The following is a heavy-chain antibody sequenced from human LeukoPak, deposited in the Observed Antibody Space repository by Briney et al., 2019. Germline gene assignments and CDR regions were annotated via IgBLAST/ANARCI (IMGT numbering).Heavy chain of an antibody. CDR2: ISYDGSHK. CDR3: AKGARGDTVTSIVGLNWFDP. CDR1: GITFRSYG. J-gene: IGHJ5*02. Sequence: PGGSLRLSCAASGITFRSYGMHRVRQAPGKGPEWVAVISYDGSHKYYADSVKGRFSISRDNSKNTLYLQMNSLRADDTAVYYCAKGARGDTVTSIVGLNWFDPWGQGTLVTVSS. V-gene: IGHV3-30*18. D-gene: IGHD4-17*01.